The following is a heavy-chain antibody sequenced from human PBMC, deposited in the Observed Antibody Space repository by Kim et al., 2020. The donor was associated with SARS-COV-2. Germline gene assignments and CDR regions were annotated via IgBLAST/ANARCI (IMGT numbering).Heavy chain of an antibody. J-gene: IGHJ4*02. CDR2: ST. V-gene: IGHV4-34*01. Sequence: STNYNPSLKSRVTISVDTSKNQFSLKLSSVTAADTAVYYCARSLVGRFDYWGQGTLVTVSS. D-gene: IGHD3-3*01. CDR3: ARSLVGRFDY.